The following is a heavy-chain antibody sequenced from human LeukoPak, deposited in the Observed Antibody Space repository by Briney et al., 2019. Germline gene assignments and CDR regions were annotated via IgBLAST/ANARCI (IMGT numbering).Heavy chain of an antibody. CDR3: TSPPSSGLYYFDY. J-gene: IGHJ4*02. CDR2: IRIKAKSYTT. D-gene: IGHD6-19*01. V-gene: IGHV3-72*01. Sequence: PGWSLSLSCAASGFTFSDHYMDWVRQAPGKGREWLGRIRIKAKSYTTEYAASVKGTFTISRDDSKSSLYLQMNGLKTEDTAVYYCTSPPSSGLYYFDYWGQGTLVTVSS. CDR1: GFTFSDHY.